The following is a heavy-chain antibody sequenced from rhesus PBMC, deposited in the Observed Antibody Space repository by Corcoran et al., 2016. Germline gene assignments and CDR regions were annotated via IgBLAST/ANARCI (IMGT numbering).Heavy chain of an antibody. V-gene: IGHV2-95*01. CDR3: AREKWVQFDFDY. D-gene: IGHD5-24*01. CDR2: IYWNYSK. J-gene: IGHJ4*01. Sequence: QVTLKESGPALVKPTQTLTLTCTFSGFSISTTGTGVGWIRQPPEKALEWLASIYWNYSKYYSTSLKSRLTISKDTSKNQVVLTMTNMDPLDTATYYCAREKWVQFDFDYWGQGVLVTVSS. CDR1: GFSISTTGTG.